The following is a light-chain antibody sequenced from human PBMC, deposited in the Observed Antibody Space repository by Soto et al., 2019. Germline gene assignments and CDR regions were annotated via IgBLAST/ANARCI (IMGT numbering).Light chain of an antibody. CDR2: GAS. CDR1: QSVTTSD. Sequence: EIVLTQYPGTLSLSPGERATLFCRASQSVTTSDLAWYQQKPGQAPRVLIFGASSRATGNPDRFSGSGSGTDFTLTIGSLEPEDSAVYYCQQYASSPRTFGQGTKVDIK. V-gene: IGKV3-20*01. J-gene: IGKJ1*01. CDR3: QQYASSPRT.